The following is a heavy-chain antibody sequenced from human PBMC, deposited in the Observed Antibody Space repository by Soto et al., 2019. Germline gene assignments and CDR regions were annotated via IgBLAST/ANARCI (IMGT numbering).Heavy chain of an antibody. D-gene: IGHD5-12*01. CDR3: ARHSGYDYVFDY. Sequence: ASVKVSCKASGYTFTGYYIHWVRQAPGQGLEWMGWINPNNGDTNYAQKFQGRVTMTRDTSTSTAHMDLSSLTFDDTAVYYCARHSGYDYVFDYWGQGTLVTVYS. J-gene: IGHJ4*02. V-gene: IGHV1-2*02. CDR1: GYTFTGYY. CDR2: INPNNGDT.